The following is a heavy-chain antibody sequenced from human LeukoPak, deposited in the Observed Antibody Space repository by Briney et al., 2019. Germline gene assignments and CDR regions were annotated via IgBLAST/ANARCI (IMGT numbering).Heavy chain of an antibody. V-gene: IGHV4-59*08. Sequence: SETLSLTCTVSGGSISSYYWSWIRQPPGKGPEWIGYIYYSGSTNYNPSLKSRVTISVDTSKNQFSLKLSSVTAADTAVYYCASLEMATITFDYWGQGTLVTVSS. CDR3: ASLEMATITFDY. CDR1: GGSISSYY. J-gene: IGHJ4*02. D-gene: IGHD5-24*01. CDR2: IYYSGST.